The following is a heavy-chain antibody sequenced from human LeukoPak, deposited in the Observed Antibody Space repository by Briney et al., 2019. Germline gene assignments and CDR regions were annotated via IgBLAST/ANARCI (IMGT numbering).Heavy chain of an antibody. Sequence: SETLSLTCTVSGGSISSSSYYWGWIRQPPGKGLEWIGSIYYSGSTYYNPSLKSRVTISVDTSKNQFSLKLSSVTAADTAVYYCARGSGDGYNRWYWDYYYYYMGVWGQGTLVTVSS. CDR3: ARGSGDGYNRWYWDYYYYYMGV. V-gene: IGHV4-39*07. CDR2: IYYSGST. D-gene: IGHD5-24*01. J-gene: IGHJ6*03. CDR1: GGSISSSSYY.